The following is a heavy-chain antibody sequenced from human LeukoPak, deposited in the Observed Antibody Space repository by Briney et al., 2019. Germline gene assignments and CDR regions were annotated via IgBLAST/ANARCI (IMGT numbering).Heavy chain of an antibody. D-gene: IGHD3-16*01. CDR2: ISYSGSPI. CDR3: ARGLYSYDY. Sequence: GGSLRLSCGASGFRFSDYYMAWIRQAPGKGLEWISYISYSGSPIDYADSMKGRFTISRDNAKNSLYLQMDSLRVEDTTVYYCARGLYSYDYWGQGTLVTVSS. J-gene: IGHJ4*02. CDR1: GFRFSDYY. V-gene: IGHV3-11*04.